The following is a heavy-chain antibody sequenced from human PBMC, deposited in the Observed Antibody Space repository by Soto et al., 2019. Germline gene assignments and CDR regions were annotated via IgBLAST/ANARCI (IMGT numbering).Heavy chain of an antibody. CDR1: GFTFSSYA. CDR2: ISYDGSNK. CDR3: ARSFGATYGYYYYYGMDV. D-gene: IGHD3-16*01. Sequence: PGGSLRLSCAASGFTFSSYAMHWVRQAPGKGLEWVAVISYDGSNKYYADSVKGRFTISRDNSKNTLYLQMNSLRAEDTAVYYCARSFGATYGYYYYYGMDVWGQGTTVTVSS. V-gene: IGHV3-30-3*01. J-gene: IGHJ6*02.